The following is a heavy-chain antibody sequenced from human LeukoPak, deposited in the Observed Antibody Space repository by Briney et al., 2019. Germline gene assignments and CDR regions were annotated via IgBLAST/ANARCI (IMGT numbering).Heavy chain of an antibody. Sequence: ASVKVSCKASGYTFTSYGISWVRQAPGQGLEWMGWISAYNGNTNYAQKLQGRVTMTTDTSTSTAYMELRSLRSDDTAVYYCASGALSYYDHDAFDIWGQGTMVTVSS. D-gene: IGHD3-22*01. CDR1: GYTFTSYG. V-gene: IGHV1-18*01. CDR2: ISAYNGNT. J-gene: IGHJ3*02. CDR3: ASGALSYYDHDAFDI.